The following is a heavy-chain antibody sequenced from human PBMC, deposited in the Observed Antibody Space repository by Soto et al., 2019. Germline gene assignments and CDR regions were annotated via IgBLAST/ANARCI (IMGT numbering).Heavy chain of an antibody. CDR2: IIPINGIA. D-gene: IGHD5-12*01. CDR3: ARSARYSGYDFGGNFDY. V-gene: IGHV1-69*02. Sequence: SVKVSCKASGGTFSSYTISWVRQAPGQGLEWMGRIIPINGIANYAQKFQGRVTITADTSTSTAYMELRSLRSDDTAVYYCARSARYSGYDFGGNFDYWGQGTLVTVSS. CDR1: GGTFSSYT. J-gene: IGHJ4*02.